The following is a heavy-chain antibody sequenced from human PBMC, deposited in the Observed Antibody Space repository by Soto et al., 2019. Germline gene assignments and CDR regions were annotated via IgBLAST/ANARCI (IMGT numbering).Heavy chain of an antibody. CDR1: GFSLSNARMG. V-gene: IGHV2-26*01. CDR3: ARIVWSGPWWFDP. Sequence: QVTLKESGPVLVKPTETLTLTCTVSGFSLSNARMGVSWIRQPPGKALEWLAHIFSNDEKSYSTSLKSRLTISKDTSKSQVVLTMTNMDPVDKATYYCARIVWSGPWWFDPWGQGTLVTVSS. J-gene: IGHJ5*02. CDR2: IFSNDEK. D-gene: IGHD3-10*02.